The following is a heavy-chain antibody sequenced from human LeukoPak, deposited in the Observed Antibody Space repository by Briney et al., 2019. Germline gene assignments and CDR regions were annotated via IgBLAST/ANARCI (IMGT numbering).Heavy chain of an antibody. J-gene: IGHJ4*02. CDR3: ASVDYDFWSGVFDY. Sequence: GGSLRLSCAAYGFTFSSYAMSWVRQAPGKGLEWVSAISGSGGSTYYADSVKGRFTISRDNSKNTLYLQMNSLRAEDTAVYYCASVDYDFWSGVFDYWGQGTLVTVSS. D-gene: IGHD3-3*01. CDR1: GFTFSSYA. CDR2: ISGSGGST. V-gene: IGHV3-23*01.